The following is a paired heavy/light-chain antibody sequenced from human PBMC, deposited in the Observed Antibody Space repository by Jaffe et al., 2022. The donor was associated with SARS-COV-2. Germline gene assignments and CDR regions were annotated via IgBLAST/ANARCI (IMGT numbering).Light chain of an antibody. Sequence: QSVLTQPPSASGTPGQRVTISCSGSSSNIGSNTVNWYQQLPGTAPKLLIYSNNQRPSGVPDRFSGSKSGTSASLAISGLQSEDEADYYCAAWDDSLNGPWVFGGGTKLTVL. J-gene: IGLJ3*02. CDR2: SNN. CDR1: SSNIGSNT. V-gene: IGLV1-44*01. CDR3: AAWDDSLNGPWV.
Heavy chain of an antibody. CDR1: GFTFSNAW. V-gene: IGHV3-15*01. Sequence: EVQLVESGGGLVKPGGSLRLSCAASGFTFSNAWMSWVRQAPGKGLEWVGRIKSKTDGGTTDYAAPVKGRFTISRDDSKNTLYLQMNSLKTEDTAVYYCTSPAAGRPSYYYYYGMDVWGQGTTVTVSS. CDR3: TSPAAGRPSYYYYYGMDV. CDR2: IKSKTDGGTT. J-gene: IGHJ6*02. D-gene: IGHD6-13*01.